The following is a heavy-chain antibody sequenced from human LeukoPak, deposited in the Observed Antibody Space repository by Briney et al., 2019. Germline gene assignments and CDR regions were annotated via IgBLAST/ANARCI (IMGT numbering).Heavy chain of an antibody. D-gene: IGHD3-22*01. CDR1: GGSISSYY. CDR2: IYYSGST. Sequence: SETLSLTCTVSGGSISSYYWGWIRRPPGKGLEWIGSIYYSGSTYYNPSLKSRVTISVDTSKNQFSLKLSSVTASDTAVYYCASTLSYYYDSSGYDDWGQGTLVTVSS. V-gene: IGHV4-39*01. CDR3: ASTLSYYYDSSGYDD. J-gene: IGHJ4*02.